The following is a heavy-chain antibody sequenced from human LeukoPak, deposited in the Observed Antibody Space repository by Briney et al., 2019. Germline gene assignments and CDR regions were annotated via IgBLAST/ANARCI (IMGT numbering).Heavy chain of an antibody. V-gene: IGHV5-51*01. J-gene: IGHJ4*02. CDR3: ARLPHILTGYSIPYFDY. CDR1: GYSFTNYW. Sequence: GESLKISCKGSGYSFTNYWIAWVRQMPGKGLEWMGIIYPGDSDTRYSPSFQGQVTISADKSISTAYLQWSSLKASDTAMYYCARLPHILTGYSIPYFDYWGQGTLVTVSS. CDR2: IYPGDSDT. D-gene: IGHD3-9*01.